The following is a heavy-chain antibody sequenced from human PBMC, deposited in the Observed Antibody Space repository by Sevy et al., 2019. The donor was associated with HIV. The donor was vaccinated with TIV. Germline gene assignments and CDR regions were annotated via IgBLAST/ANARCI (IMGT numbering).Heavy chain of an antibody. CDR3: AGEYSGGWYQAFDV. V-gene: IGHV4-61*09. D-gene: IGHD6-13*01. CDR1: GGSSRSGTYY. J-gene: IGHJ3*01. CDR2: VHTSGRT. Sequence: SEILSLTCSISGGSSRSGTYYWSWIRQPAGKGLEWIGHVHTSGRTNYNPSLKSRVTISVDTSKNQFSLRLRSVTAANTAVYYCAGEYSGGWYQAFDVWGQGTMVTVSS.